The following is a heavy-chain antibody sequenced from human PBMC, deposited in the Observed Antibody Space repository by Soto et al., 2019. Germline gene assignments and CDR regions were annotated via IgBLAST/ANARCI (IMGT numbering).Heavy chain of an antibody. CDR2: ISSSSSTI. V-gene: IGHV3-48*01. CDR3: AREKRFYNWNQFDY. CDR1: GFTFSSYS. J-gene: IGHJ4*02. D-gene: IGHD1-20*01. Sequence: GSLRLSCAASGFTFSSYSMNWVRQAPGKGLEWVSYISSSSSTIYYAGSVKGRFTISRDNAKNSLYLQMNSLRAEDTAVYYCAREKRFYNWNQFDYWGQGTLVTVSS.